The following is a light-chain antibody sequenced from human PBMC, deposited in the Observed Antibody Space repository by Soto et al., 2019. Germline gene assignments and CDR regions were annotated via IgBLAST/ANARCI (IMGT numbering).Light chain of an antibody. CDR3: LQHVAFPRT. J-gene: IGKJ1*01. Sequence: DIQMTQFPSSLSASVRDTVTITCRASQDIGNNLGWYQQRPGKAPKRLIFAASTLQSGVPSRFSGTGSGTRFTLTISNLQPEDFATYFCLQHVAFPRTFGQGTKVDI. CDR1: QDIGNN. V-gene: IGKV1-17*02. CDR2: AAS.